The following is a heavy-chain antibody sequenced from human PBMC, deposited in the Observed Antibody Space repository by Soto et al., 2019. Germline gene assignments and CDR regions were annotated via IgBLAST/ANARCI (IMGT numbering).Heavy chain of an antibody. CDR3: ARRGSWNYYYYYGMDV. J-gene: IGHJ6*02. CDR1: GGTFSSYA. D-gene: IGHD2-15*01. Sequence: SVKVSCKASGGTFSSYAISWVRQAPGQGLGWMGGIIPIFGTANYAQKFQGRVTITADKSTSTAYMELSSLRSEDTAVYYCARRGSWNYYYYYGMDVWGQGTTVTVSS. CDR2: IIPIFGTA. V-gene: IGHV1-69*06.